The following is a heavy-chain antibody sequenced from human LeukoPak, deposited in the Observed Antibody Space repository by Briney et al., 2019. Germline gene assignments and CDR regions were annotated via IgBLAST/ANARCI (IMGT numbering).Heavy chain of an antibody. J-gene: IGHJ4*02. CDR2: IGVGSSPI. Sequence: GGSLRLSCAASGFTFSTHSMNWVRRAPGKGLEWVSYIGVGSSPIYYADSVRGRFTISRDNSKNTLYLQMNSLRAEDTAVYYCAKAIVGAHPGYWGQGTLVTVSS. CDR1: GFTFSTHS. D-gene: IGHD1-26*01. CDR3: AKAIVGAHPGY. V-gene: IGHV3-48*01.